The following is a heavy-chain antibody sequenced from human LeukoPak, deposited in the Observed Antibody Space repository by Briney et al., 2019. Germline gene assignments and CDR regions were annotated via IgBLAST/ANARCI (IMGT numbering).Heavy chain of an antibody. D-gene: IGHD3-9*01. CDR2: ISAYNGNT. CDR1: GYTFTSYG. J-gene: IGHJ6*02. Sequence: ASVKVSCKASGYTFTSYGISWVRQAPGQGLEWMGWISAYNGNTNYAQKLQGRVTMTTDTSTSTAYMELRSLRSDATAVYYCARDPGSAPLQTRYFDWLLYPNYYYGMDVWGQGTTVTVSS. V-gene: IGHV1-18*01. CDR3: ARDPGSAPLQTRYFDWLLYPNYYYGMDV.